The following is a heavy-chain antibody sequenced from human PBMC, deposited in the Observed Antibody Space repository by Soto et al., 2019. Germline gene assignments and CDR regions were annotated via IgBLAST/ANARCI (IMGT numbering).Heavy chain of an antibody. D-gene: IGHD4-17*01. J-gene: IGHJ4*02. V-gene: IGHV1-18*01. CDR1: GYTFATST. Sequence: GPEAKKPGASVKVSCKASGYTFATSTISWLRQAPGQGPEWMGWIKAYSGNTNYAQKLQGRLTMTTDTSTSTAYMELRSLTTDDTAIYYCAFADYGDDDYWGQGTLVTVSS. CDR3: AFADYGDDDY. CDR2: IKAYSGNT.